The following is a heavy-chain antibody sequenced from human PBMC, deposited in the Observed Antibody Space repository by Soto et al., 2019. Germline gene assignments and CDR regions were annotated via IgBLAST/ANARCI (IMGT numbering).Heavy chain of an antibody. Sequence: QVQLVQSGAEVKKPGASVTVSCKASGGTFSSYTISWVRQAPGQGLVWMGRIIPILGIANYAQKLQGRVTITEDKSTSTAYKKLSRLRSEDTAVYYCVRDIAAAGTGWFDPWGQGTLVTVSS. J-gene: IGHJ5*02. CDR2: IIPILGIA. CDR3: VRDIAAAGTGWFDP. D-gene: IGHD6-13*01. V-gene: IGHV1-69*08. CDR1: GGTFSSYT.